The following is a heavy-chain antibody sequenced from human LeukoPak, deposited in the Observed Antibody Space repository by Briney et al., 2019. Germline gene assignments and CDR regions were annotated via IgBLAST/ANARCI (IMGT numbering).Heavy chain of an antibody. J-gene: IGHJ6*02. CDR2: IIPALNIT. CDR1: GGTFSSSA. CDR3: ARDQGLTAPPPYGLDV. V-gene: IGHV1-69*04. Sequence: EASVKVSCKTSGGTFSSSAITWVRQAPGQGLEWMGRIIPALNITSYAQKFQGRVTITADTSTSTAYMELSSLRSEETAVYYCARDQGLTAPPPYGLDVWGQGTTVTVSS. D-gene: IGHD5-18*01.